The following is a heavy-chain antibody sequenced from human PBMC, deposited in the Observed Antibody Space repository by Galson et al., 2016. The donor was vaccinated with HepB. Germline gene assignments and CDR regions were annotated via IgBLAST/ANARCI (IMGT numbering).Heavy chain of an antibody. CDR1: GDSISSGGYY. Sequence: TLSLTCTVSGDSISSGGYYWSWLRQHPGKGLEYVGYIYYSGTSYLTPSLKSRVTISVDTSKNQFSLKLTSVTAADTAVYYCARARAEMGSLSELDYWGQGTLVTVSS. CDR2: IYYSGTS. CDR3: ARARAEMGSLSELDY. D-gene: IGHD1-14*01. V-gene: IGHV4-31*03. J-gene: IGHJ4*02.